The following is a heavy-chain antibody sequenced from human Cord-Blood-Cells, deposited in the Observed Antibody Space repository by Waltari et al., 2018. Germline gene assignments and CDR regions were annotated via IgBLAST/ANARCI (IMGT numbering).Heavy chain of an antibody. Sequence: QLQPVQSGAEVKKPGYSVKVSCKASGGTFSCYAISWVRQAPGQGLEWMGGIIPLFGTANYAQKFQGRVTITADESTSTAYMELSSLRSEDTAVYYCARCTGEVAFDIWGQGTMVTVSS. CDR2: IIPLFGTA. V-gene: IGHV1-69*01. CDR1: GGTFSCYA. J-gene: IGHJ3*02. D-gene: IGHD2-8*02. CDR3: ARCTGEVAFDI.